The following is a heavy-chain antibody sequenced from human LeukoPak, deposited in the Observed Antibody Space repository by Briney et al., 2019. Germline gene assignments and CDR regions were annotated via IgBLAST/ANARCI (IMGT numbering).Heavy chain of an antibody. CDR3: ARAVASTEGY. CDR2: LNQARSEK. V-gene: IGHV3-7*03. CDR1: GFTFSNYW. J-gene: IGHJ4*02. Sequence: GGSLRLSCSASGFTFSNYWMTWVRQAPGKGLQWVASLNQARSEKYYVDSVKGRFTISRDNAQKSLYLEMKSLSAKDTAVYYCARAVASTEGYWGQGTLVTVSS.